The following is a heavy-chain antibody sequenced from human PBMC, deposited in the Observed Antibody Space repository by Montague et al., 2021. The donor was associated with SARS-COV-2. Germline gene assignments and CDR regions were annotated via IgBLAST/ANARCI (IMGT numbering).Heavy chain of an antibody. V-gene: IGHV3-11*05. CDR1: GFIFSDYN. Sequence: SLRLSCAASGFIFSDYNMTWIRQTPGKGLEWISYINGASSRTNYADSVKGRFTISRDNAKNSLFLQMNSLRVVDTAVYYCARGISLFDPWGQGTLVTVSS. J-gene: IGHJ5*02. CDR3: ARGISLFDP. CDR2: INGASSRT.